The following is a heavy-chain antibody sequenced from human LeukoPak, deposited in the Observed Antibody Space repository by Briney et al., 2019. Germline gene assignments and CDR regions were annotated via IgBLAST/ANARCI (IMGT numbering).Heavy chain of an antibody. CDR1: GFTFSSYW. CDR3: ATSMYDWFDP. D-gene: IGHD2-8*01. J-gene: IGHJ5*02. CDR2: ISSSSSYI. Sequence: GGSLRLSCAASGFTFSSYWMSWVRQAPGKGLEWVSSISSSSSYIYYADSVKGRFTVSRDNAKNSLYLQMNSLRAEDTAVYYCATSMYDWFDPWGQGTLVTVSS. V-gene: IGHV3-21*01.